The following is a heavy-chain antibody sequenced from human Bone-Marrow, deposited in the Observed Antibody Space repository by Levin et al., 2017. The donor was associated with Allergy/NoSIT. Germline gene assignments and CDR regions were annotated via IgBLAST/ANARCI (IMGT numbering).Heavy chain of an antibody. CDR3: AKSSSRVVIRGQYYFDS. V-gene: IGHV3-23*01. Sequence: RAGGSLRLSCAASGFTFSSYAMSWVRQVPGRGLEYVADIGNSGGGTYHADSVKGRFAISRDNSQNTLYLQMNSLRAEDAAVYYCAKSSSRVVIRGQYYFDSWGQGTLVTVSS. CDR2: IGNSGGGT. J-gene: IGHJ4*02. D-gene: IGHD3-22*01. CDR1: GFTFSSYA.